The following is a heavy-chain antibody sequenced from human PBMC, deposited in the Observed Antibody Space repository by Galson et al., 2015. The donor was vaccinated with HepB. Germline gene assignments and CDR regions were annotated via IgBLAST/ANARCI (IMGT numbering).Heavy chain of an antibody. CDR1: GYTFTSYD. D-gene: IGHD3-22*01. Sequence: SVKVSCKASGYTFTSYDINWVRQATGQGLEWMGWMNPNSGNTGYAQKFQGRVTMTRNTSISTAYMELSGLRSEDTAVYYCARGPPIDGTPDYYDSSARSRIEHYYYYMDVWGKGTTVTVSS. CDR3: ARGPPIDGTPDYYDSSARSRIEHYYYYMDV. J-gene: IGHJ6*03. V-gene: IGHV1-8*01. CDR2: MNPNSGNT.